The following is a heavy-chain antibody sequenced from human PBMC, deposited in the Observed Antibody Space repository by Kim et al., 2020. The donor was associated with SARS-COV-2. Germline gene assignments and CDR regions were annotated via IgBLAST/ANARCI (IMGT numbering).Heavy chain of an antibody. D-gene: IGHD3-3*01. CDR1: GLTIINYA. J-gene: IGHJ4*01. Sequence: GGSLRLSCAVSGLTIINYAMHWVRQAPGKGLVWVAVISYDGTNTYYADSVKGRFTISRDHSKTTLYFQMTSLRLEDTAIYYCVTASPRVVIFGLVPEDY. CDR2: ISYDGTNT. CDR3: VTASPRVVIFGLVPEDY. V-gene: IGHV3-30-3*01.